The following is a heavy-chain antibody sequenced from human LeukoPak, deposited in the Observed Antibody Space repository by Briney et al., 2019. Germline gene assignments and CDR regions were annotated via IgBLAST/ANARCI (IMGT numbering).Heavy chain of an antibody. Sequence: SETLSLTCTVSGGSISSYYWSWIRQPAGKGLEWIGRIYTSGSTNYNPSLKSRVTMSVDTSKNQFSLKLSSVTAADTAVYYCARDRYYYGSGSSYYMDVWGKGTTVTVSS. CDR2: IYTSGST. V-gene: IGHV4-4*07. J-gene: IGHJ6*03. CDR3: ARDRYYYGSGSSYYMDV. CDR1: GGSISSYY. D-gene: IGHD3-10*01.